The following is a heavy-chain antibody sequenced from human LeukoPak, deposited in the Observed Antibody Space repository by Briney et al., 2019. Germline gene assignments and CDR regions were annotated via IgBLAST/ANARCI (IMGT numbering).Heavy chain of an antibody. CDR2: TSAYNGNT. J-gene: IGHJ4*02. V-gene: IGHV1-18*01. Sequence: ASVKVSCKASGYTFTSYGISWVRQAPGQGLEWMGWTSAYNGNTNYAQKLRGRVTMTTDTSTSTTYMELRRLRSDDTAVYYCARAPRYYYDSSGYPTDYWGQGTLVTVSS. CDR3: ARAPRYYYDSSGYPTDY. D-gene: IGHD3-22*01. CDR1: GYTFTSYG.